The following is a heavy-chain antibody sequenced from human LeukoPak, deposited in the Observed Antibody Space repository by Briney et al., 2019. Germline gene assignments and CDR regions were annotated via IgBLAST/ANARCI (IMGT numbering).Heavy chain of an antibody. CDR1: GFTFSTYG. CDR2: IRYGGSNK. Sequence: SGGSLRLSCAASGFTFSTYGMHWVRQAPGKGLEWVAFIRYGGSNKYYADSVKGRFTVSRDNSKNTLYLQMNSLRAEDTAVYYSAKVKEYCSSTSCFDPAADYWGQGTLVTVSS. V-gene: IGHV3-30*02. D-gene: IGHD2-2*01. J-gene: IGHJ4*02. CDR3: AKVKEYCSSTSCFDPAADY.